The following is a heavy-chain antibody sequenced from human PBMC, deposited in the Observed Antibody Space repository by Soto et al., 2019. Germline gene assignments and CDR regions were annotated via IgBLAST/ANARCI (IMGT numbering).Heavy chain of an antibody. CDR1: GFTLSRYS. J-gene: IGHJ6*02. Sequence: EVQLVESGGGLVQPGGSLRLSCEASGFTLSRYSMNWARQAPGQGLEWVSYISSSSSTIYYADSVKGRFTISRDNANNALYLQMNSLRDEDTAVYYCARDNPRSSRWDVSGQGTTVTVSS. CDR3: ARDNPRSSRWDV. CDR2: ISSSSSTI. V-gene: IGHV3-48*02.